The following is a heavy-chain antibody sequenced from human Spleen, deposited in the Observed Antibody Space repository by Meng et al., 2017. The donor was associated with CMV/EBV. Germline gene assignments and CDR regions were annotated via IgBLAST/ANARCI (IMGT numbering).Heavy chain of an antibody. V-gene: IGHV4-34*01. D-gene: IGHD4-11*01. Sequence: CAFYGGSFSGYYWSWIRQPPGKGLEWIGEINHSGSTNYNPSLKSRVTISVDTSKNQFSLKLSSVTAADTAVYYCARGPTTVTTIDYWGQGTLVTVSS. CDR1: GGSFSGYY. J-gene: IGHJ4*02. CDR2: INHSGST. CDR3: ARGPTTVTTIDY.